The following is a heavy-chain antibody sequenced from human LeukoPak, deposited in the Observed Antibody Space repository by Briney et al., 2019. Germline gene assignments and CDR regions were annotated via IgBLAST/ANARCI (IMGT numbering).Heavy chain of an antibody. CDR2: ISSSSSTI. CDR3: ARGSEGAPFDY. J-gene: IGHJ4*02. V-gene: IGHV3-48*01. CDR1: GFTFSRYW. Sequence: PGGSLRLSCAASGFTFSRYWMNWVRQAPGKGLEWVSYISSSSSTIYYADSVKGRFTISRDNAKNSLYLQMNSLRAEDTAVYYCARGSEGAPFDYWGQGTLVTVSS. D-gene: IGHD1-26*01.